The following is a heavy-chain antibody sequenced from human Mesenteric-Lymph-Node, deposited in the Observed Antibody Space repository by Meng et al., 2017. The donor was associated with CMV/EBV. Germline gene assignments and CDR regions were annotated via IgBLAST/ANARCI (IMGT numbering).Heavy chain of an antibody. CDR2: ISYDGRSK. J-gene: IGHJ6*02. CDR1: GFTFSGYS. Sequence: GESLKISCAASGFTFSGYSMNWVRQAPGKGLDWMAIISYDGRSKYYAESVKGRFTISRDNSRNTMFLQMDSLKTEDTAVYYCARVEAGHAPNHYFYGMDVWGQGTTVTVSS. V-gene: IGHV3-30*03. CDR3: ARVEAGHAPNHYFYGMDV. D-gene: IGHD6-19*01.